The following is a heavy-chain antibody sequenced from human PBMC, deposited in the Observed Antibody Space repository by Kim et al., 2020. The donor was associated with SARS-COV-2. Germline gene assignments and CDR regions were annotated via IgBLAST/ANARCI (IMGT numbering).Heavy chain of an antibody. CDR1: GYSFTSYW. V-gene: IGHV5-51*01. D-gene: IGHD2-15*01. J-gene: IGHJ6*02. CDR3: ARLSAWGYCSGGSCYSVGGVYYGMDV. Sequence: GESLKISCKGSGYSFTSYWIGWVRQMPGKGLEWMGIIYPGDSDTRYSPSFQGQVTISADKSISTAYLQWSSLKASDTAMYYCARLSAWGYCSGGSCYSVGGVYYGMDVWGQGTTVTVSS. CDR2: IYPGDSDT.